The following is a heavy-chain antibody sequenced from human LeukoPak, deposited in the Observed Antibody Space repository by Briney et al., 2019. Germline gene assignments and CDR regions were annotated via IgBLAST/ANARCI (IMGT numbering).Heavy chain of an antibody. V-gene: IGHV4-4*02. CDR1: GGSISSSNW. D-gene: IGHD3-16*01. CDR2: IYHSGST. CDR3: VRSDNVGALDAFDV. Sequence: SETLSLTCAVSGGSISSSNWWSWVRQPPGKGLEWIGEIYHSGSTNYNPSLKSRITISVDTSKNQVSLRLSSVTAADTAVYYCVRSDNVGALDAFDVWGQGTMVTVSS. J-gene: IGHJ3*01.